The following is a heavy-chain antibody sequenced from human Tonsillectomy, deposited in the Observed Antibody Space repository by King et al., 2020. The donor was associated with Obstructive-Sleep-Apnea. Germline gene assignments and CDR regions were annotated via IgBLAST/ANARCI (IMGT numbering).Heavy chain of an antibody. CDR1: GGSISSSSYY. V-gene: IGHV4-39*07. CDR3: ARDRYYYDSSGYYGGTYFDY. Sequence: VQLQESGPGLVKPSETLSLTCTVSGGSISSSSYYWGWIRQPPGKGLEWIGSIYYSGSTYYNPSLKSRVTISVDTSQNQFSLKLSSVTAADTAVYYCARDRYYYDSSGYYGGTYFDYWGQGTLVTVSS. CDR2: IYYSGST. J-gene: IGHJ4*02. D-gene: IGHD3-22*01.